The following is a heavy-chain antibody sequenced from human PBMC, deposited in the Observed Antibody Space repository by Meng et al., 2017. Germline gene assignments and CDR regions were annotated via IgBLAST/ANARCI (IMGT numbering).Heavy chain of an antibody. J-gene: IGHJ3*02. V-gene: IGHV4-34*01. Sequence: SETLSLTCAVYGGSFSGYYWSWIRQPPGKGLEWIGEINHSGSTNYNPSLKSRVTISVDTSKNQFSLKLSSVTAADMAVYYCARGGLGSGSHGAFDIWGQGTMVTVSS. CDR1: GGSFSGYY. CDR3: ARGGLGSGSHGAFDI. CDR2: INHSGST. D-gene: IGHD3-10*02.